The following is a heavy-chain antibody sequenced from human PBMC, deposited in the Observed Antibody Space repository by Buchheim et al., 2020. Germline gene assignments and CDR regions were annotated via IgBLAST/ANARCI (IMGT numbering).Heavy chain of an antibody. J-gene: IGHJ6*03. V-gene: IGHV3-73*02. D-gene: IGHD3-3*01. Sequence: EVQLVEPGGGLVQPGGSLKLSCAASGFTFSGSAMHWVRQASGKGLEWVGRIRSKANSYATAYAASVKGRFTISRDDSKNTAYLQMNSLKTEDTAVYYCTRERGYWTTYYYYYMDVWGKGTT. CDR3: TRERGYWTTYYYYYMDV. CDR2: IRSKANSYAT. CDR1: GFTFSGSA.